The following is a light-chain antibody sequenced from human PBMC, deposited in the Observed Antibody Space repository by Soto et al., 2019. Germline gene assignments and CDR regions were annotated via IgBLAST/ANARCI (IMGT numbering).Light chain of an antibody. CDR1: QSVSSN. Sequence: EIVMTQSPATLSVSPGERATLSCRASQSVSSNLAWYQQKPGQAPRLLIYGASTRATGIPARFSGSGSGTEFTLTLSSLQSEDVAVYYCQQYHYWPPPLTFGGGTKVEIK. J-gene: IGKJ4*02. V-gene: IGKV3-15*01. CDR2: GAS. CDR3: QQYHYWPPPLT.